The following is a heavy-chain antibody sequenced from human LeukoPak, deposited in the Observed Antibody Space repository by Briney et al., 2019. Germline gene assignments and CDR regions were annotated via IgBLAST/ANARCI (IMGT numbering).Heavy chain of an antibody. D-gene: IGHD2-21*02. CDR3: ARAERHIVVVTANDAFDI. J-gene: IGHJ3*02. Sequence: PGGSLRLSCAASGFTFSSYGMHWVRQAPGKGLEWVAVIWYDGSNKYYADSVKGRFTISRDNSKNTLYLQMNSLRAEDTAVYYCARAERHIVVVTANDAFDIWGRGTMVTVSS. V-gene: IGHV3-33*01. CDR2: IWYDGSNK. CDR1: GFTFSSYG.